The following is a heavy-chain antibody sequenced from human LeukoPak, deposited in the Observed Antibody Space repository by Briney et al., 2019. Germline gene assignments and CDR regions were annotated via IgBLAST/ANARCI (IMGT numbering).Heavy chain of an antibody. V-gene: IGHV1-46*01. CDR2: INPSGGST. Sequence: RASVKVSCKASGYTFINYFIHWVRQAPGQGLEWMGIINPSGGSTSYAQKFQGRVTMTRDTSTSTVYMELSSLRSEDTAVYYCARELRSRSGSYTWGQGTLVTVSS. J-gene: IGHJ4*02. CDR3: ARELRSRSGSYT. D-gene: IGHD1-26*01. CDR1: GYTFINYF.